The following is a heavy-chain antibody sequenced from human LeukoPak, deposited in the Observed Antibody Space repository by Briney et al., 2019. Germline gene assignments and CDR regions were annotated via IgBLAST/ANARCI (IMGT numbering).Heavy chain of an antibody. CDR3: ARGSRGYYDSSGYNIFDS. CDR2: IIPIFGTA. V-gene: IGHV1-69*06. J-gene: IGHJ4*02. D-gene: IGHD3-22*01. CDR1: GGTFSSYA. Sequence: SVTVSCKASGGTFSSYAISWVRQAPGEGLEWMGGIIPIFGTANYAQKFQGRVTITADKSTSTAYMELSSLRSEDTAVYYCARGSRGYYDSSGYNIFDSWGQGTLVTVSS.